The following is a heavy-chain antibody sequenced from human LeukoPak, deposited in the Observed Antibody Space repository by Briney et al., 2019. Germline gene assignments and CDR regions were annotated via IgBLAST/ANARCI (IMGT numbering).Heavy chain of an antibody. CDR3: TTSQTYYYDSSGYY. CDR1: GFTFSSYT. D-gene: IGHD3-22*01. V-gene: IGHV3-15*01. J-gene: IGHJ4*02. Sequence: PGGSLRLSCAASGFTFSSYTMNWVRQAPGKGLEWVGRIKSKTDGGTTDYAAPVKGRFTISRDDSKNTLYLQMNSLKTEDTAVYYCTTSQTYYYDSSGYYWGQGTLVTVSS. CDR2: IKSKTDGGTT.